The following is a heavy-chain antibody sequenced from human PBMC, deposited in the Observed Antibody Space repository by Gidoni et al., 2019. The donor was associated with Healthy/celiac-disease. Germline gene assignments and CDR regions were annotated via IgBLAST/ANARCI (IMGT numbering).Heavy chain of an antibody. CDR1: GFTFRSYD. CDR3: AREDYDIWSAYSSSWYYFDY. CDR2: ISGRGGTI. V-gene: IGHV3-48*03. D-gene: IGHD3-3*01. J-gene: IGHJ4*02. Sequence: EVQLVESGGGLVLPGGSLRLSCAASGFTFRSYDMTCVRQAPGQGREWVSYISGRGGTIYYADSVKGRFTISRDNAKNALYLQMNSLRDEDTAVYYCAREDYDIWSAYSSSWYYFDYWGQGTLVTVSS.